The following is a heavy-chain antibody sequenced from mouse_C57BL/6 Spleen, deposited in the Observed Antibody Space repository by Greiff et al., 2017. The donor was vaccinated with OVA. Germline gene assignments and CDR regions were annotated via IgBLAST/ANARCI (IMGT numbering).Heavy chain of an antibody. Sequence: VQGVESGAELVKPGASVKMSCKASGYTFTTYPIEWMKQNHGKSLEWIGNFHPYNDDTKYNEKFKGKATLTVEKSSSTVYLELSRLTSDDSAVYYCARSDQSTGYWYFDVWGTGTTVTVSS. CDR2: FHPYNDDT. J-gene: IGHJ1*03. D-gene: IGHD4-1*02. V-gene: IGHV1-47*01. CDR3: ARSDQSTGYWYFDV. CDR1: GYTFTTYP.